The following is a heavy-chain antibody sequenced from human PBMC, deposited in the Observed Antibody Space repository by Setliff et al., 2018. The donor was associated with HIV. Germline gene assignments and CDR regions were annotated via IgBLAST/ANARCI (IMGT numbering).Heavy chain of an antibody. CDR3: ARNPHSFDRSGYYSWFYFDY. D-gene: IGHD3-22*01. CDR2: INAGNGNT. Sequence: ASVKVSCKASGYTFTAYVMHWVRQAPGQRLEWMGWINAGNGNTKYSQKFQGRVTFIRDTSASTAYMELSSLRSDDTAVYYCARNPHSFDRSGYYSWFYFDYWGQGTLVTVSS. CDR1: GYTFTAYV. V-gene: IGHV1-3*01. J-gene: IGHJ4*02.